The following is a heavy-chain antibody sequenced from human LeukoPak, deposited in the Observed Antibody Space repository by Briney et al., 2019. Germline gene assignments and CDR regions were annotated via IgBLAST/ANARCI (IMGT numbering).Heavy chain of an antibody. CDR1: GGTFSSYA. CDR2: IIPIFGTA. CDR3: ARDHNYYGSGSGKINWFDP. V-gene: IGHV1-69*01. D-gene: IGHD3-10*01. Sequence: ASVKVSCKASGGTFSSYAISWVRQAPGQGLEWMGGIIPIFGTANYAQKFQGRVTITADESTSTAYMELSSLRSEDTAVYYCARDHNYYGSGSGKINWFDPWGQGTLVTVSS. J-gene: IGHJ5*02.